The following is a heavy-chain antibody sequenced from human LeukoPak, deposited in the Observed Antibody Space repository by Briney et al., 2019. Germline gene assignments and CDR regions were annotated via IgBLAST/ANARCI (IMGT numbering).Heavy chain of an antibody. CDR2: IHPGDSDT. J-gene: IGHJ1*01. Sequence: GESLKISCKGSGYSFTSYWIGWVRQMPGKGLEWMGIIHPGDSDTRYSPSFQGQVAISADRSITTAYLQWSSLKASDTAMYYCASLSGYCSSTTCYTAYFQHWGQGTLVTVSS. V-gene: IGHV5-51*01. CDR3: ASLSGYCSSTTCYTAYFQH. CDR1: GYSFTSYW. D-gene: IGHD2-2*02.